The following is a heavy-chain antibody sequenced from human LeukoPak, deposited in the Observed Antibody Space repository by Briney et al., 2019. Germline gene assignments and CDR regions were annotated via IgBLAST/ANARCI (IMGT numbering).Heavy chain of an antibody. CDR2: IYYSGST. D-gene: IGHD2-2*01. CDR1: GYSINSGYH. V-gene: IGHV4-38-2*01. CDR3: ARALGGVPAAADY. J-gene: IGHJ4*02. Sequence: KPSETLSLTCVVFGYSINSGYHWGWIRQPPGKGLEWIGSIYYSGSTYYNPSLKSRVTISVDTSKNQFSLKLSSVTAADTAVYYCARALGGVPAAADYWGQGTLVTISS.